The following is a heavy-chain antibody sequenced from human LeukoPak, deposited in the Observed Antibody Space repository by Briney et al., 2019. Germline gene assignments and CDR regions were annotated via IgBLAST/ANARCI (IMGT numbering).Heavy chain of an antibody. CDR3: TRHSYDYGAKSSAFDI. D-gene: IGHD4-23*01. CDR2: IRSKANSYAT. J-gene: IGHJ3*02. Sequence: GGSLRLSCAASGFTFSGSAMHWVRQASGKGLEWVGRIRSKANSYATAYAASVKGRFTISRDDSKNTAYLQMNSLKTEDTAVYYCTRHSYDYGAKSSAFDIWGQGTMVTVSS. CDR1: GFTFSGSA. V-gene: IGHV3-73*01.